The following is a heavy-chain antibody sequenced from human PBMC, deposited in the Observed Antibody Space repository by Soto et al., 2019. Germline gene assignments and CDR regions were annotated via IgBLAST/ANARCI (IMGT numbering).Heavy chain of an antibody. Sequence: TLALTCAVYGGSFSGYYWSWIRQPPGKGLEWIGEINHSGSTNYNPSLKSRVTISVDTSKNQFSLKLSSVTAADTAVYYCARCPHCSSTSCYFFYWFDPWGQGTMVTVYS. CDR2: INHSGST. V-gene: IGHV4-34*01. J-gene: IGHJ5*02. D-gene: IGHD2-2*01. CDR1: GGSFSGYY. CDR3: ARCPHCSSTSCYFFYWFDP.